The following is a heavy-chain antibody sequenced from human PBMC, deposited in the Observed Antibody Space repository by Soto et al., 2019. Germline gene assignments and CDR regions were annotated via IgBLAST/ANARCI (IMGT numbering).Heavy chain of an antibody. CDR1: GGSIRSSSYY. J-gene: IGHJ5*02. D-gene: IGHD2-15*01. V-gene: IGHV4-39*01. CDR2: IYYSGST. Sequence: SETLSLTCSVSGGSIRSSSYYLGWIRQPPGKGLEWIGSIYYSGSTYYNPSLKSRVTISVDTSKNQFSLKLSSVTAADTAVYYCARLEGYCSGGSCSNWFDPWGQGTLVTVS. CDR3: ARLEGYCSGGSCSNWFDP.